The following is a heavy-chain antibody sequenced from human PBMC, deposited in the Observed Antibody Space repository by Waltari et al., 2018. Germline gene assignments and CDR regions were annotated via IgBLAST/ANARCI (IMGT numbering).Heavy chain of an antibody. CDR3: ARGGGKWLRALKAFDI. CDR1: GGSFSGYY. J-gene: IGHJ3*02. V-gene: IGHV4-34*01. CDR2: INHSGST. Sequence: QVQLQQWGAGLLKPSETLSLTCAVYGGSFSGYYWSWIRQPPGKGPEWIGEINHSGSTNYNPSLKSRVTISVYTSKNQFSLKLSSVTAADTAVYYCARGGGKWLRALKAFDIWGQGTMVTVSS. D-gene: IGHD5-12*01.